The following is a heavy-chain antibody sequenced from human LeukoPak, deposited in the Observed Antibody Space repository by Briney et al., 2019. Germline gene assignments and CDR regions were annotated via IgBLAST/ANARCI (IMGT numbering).Heavy chain of an antibody. CDR3: ARAAISYYFDY. CDR2: ISSSSSTI. J-gene: IGHJ4*02. CDR1: GFTFSSYS. V-gene: IGHV3-48*04. D-gene: IGHD2-2*01. Sequence: PGGSLRLSCAASGFTFSSYSMNWVRQPPGKGLEWVSYISSSSSTIYYADSVKGRFTISRDNAKNSLYLQMNSLRAEDTAVYYCARAAISYYFDYWGQGTLVTVSS.